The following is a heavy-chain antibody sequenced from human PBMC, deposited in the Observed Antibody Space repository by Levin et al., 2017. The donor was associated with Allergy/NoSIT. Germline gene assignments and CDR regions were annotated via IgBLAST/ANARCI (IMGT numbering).Heavy chain of an antibody. J-gene: IGHJ4*02. CDR3: ARGYPFWGPSVVVAALW. CDR1: GFTVSSNY. Sequence: GGSLRLSCAASGFTVSSNYMSWVRQAPGKGLEWVSVIYSGGSTYYADSVKGRFTISRDNSKNTLYLQMNSSGAEDTAVESWARGYPFWGPSVVVAALWWSQGTLVTVSA. V-gene: IGHV3-53*01. CDR2: IYSGGST. D-gene: IGHD2-15*01.